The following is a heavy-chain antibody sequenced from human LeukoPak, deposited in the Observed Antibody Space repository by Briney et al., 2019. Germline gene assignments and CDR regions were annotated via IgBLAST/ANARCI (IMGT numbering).Heavy chain of an antibody. J-gene: IGHJ4*02. CDR2: ISYDGSNK. D-gene: IGHD3-22*01. V-gene: IGHV3-30-3*01. CDR3: ARDRTYYDSSGYRNNFDY. CDR1: GFTFSSYA. Sequence: GGSLRLSCAASGFTFSSYAMHWVRQAPGKGLEWVAVISYDGSNKYYADSVKGRFTISRDNSKNTLYLQMNSLRAEDTAVYYCARDRTYYDSSGYRNNFDYWGQGTLVTVSS.